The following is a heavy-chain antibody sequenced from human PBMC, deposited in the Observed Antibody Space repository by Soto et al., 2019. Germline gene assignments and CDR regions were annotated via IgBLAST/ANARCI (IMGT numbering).Heavy chain of an antibody. CDR2: ISGSGGST. V-gene: IGHV3-23*01. Sequence: PGGSLRLSCAASGFTFSSYAMSWVRQAPWKGLEWVSAISGSGGSTYYADSVKGRFTISRDNSKNTLYLQMNSLRAEDTAVYYCAKDLGNMGDYVWGSYSYYYYGMDVWGQGTTVTVSS. J-gene: IGHJ6*02. D-gene: IGHD3-16*01. CDR1: GFTFSSYA. CDR3: AKDLGNMGDYVWGSYSYYYYGMDV.